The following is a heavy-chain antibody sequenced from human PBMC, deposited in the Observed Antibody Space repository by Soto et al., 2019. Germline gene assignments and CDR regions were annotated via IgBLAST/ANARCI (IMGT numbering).Heavy chain of an antibody. CDR2: INPNSGGT. D-gene: IGHD3-10*01. CDR3: ARDGYYGSGSSPPT. V-gene: IGHV1-2*02. J-gene: IGHJ4*02. Sequence: SVKVSCKAAGYTFTGYYMHCVLRSALQWLEGMGCINPNSGGTNYAQKFQGRVTMTRDTSISTAYMELSRLRSDDTAVYYCARDGYYGSGSSPPTWGQGTLVTVSS. CDR1: GYTFTGYY.